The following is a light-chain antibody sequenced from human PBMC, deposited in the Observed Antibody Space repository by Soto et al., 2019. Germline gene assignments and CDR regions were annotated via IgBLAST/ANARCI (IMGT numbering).Light chain of an antibody. CDR1: QGISSY. CDR3: QQYYSYPLT. CDR2: AAS. V-gene: IGKV1-8*01. J-gene: IGKJ4*01. Sequence: AIRMTQSPSSLSASTGDTVTITCRASQGISSYLAWYQQQPGKAPKLLIYAASTLQSGVPSRFSGSGSGTDFTLTISCLQSEDFATYYCQQYYSYPLTFGGGTKVEIK.